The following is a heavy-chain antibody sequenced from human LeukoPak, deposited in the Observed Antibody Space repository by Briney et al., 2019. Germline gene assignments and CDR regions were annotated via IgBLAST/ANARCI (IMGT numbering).Heavy chain of an antibody. V-gene: IGHV3-30*02. CDR1: GFTFSSYG. D-gene: IGHD3-22*01. Sequence: GGSLRLSCAASGFTFSSYGIHWVRQAPGKGLEWVAFIRYDGSNKYYADSVKGRFTISRDDSKNTLYLQMHSLRAEDTAVYYCATDLDDYDSSTRHPDYWGQGTLVTVSS. J-gene: IGHJ4*02. CDR2: IRYDGSNK. CDR3: ATDLDDYDSSTRHPDY.